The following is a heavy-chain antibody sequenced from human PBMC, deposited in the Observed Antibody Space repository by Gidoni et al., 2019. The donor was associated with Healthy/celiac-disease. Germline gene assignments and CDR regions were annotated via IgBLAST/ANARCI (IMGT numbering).Heavy chain of an antibody. J-gene: IGHJ4*02. Sequence: EVQLVESGGGLVQPGGSLRLSCAASGFTFSSYSRNWVRQAPGKGLEWVSYISSSSSTIYYADSVKGRFTISRDNAKNSLYLQMNSLRAEDTAVYYCAREPIVGAIPFDYWGQGTLVTVSS. CDR1: GFTFSSYS. V-gene: IGHV3-48*04. CDR2: ISSSSSTI. CDR3: AREPIVGAIPFDY. D-gene: IGHD1-26*01.